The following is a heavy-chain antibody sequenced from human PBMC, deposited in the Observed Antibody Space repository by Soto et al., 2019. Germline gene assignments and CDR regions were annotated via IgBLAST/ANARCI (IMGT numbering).Heavy chain of an antibody. CDR2: IWYDGSNK. J-gene: IGHJ6*02. Sequence: PGGSLRLSCAASGFTFSSYGMHWVRQAPGKGLEWVAVIWYDGSNKYYADSVKGRFTISRDNSKNTLYLQMNSLRAEDTAVYYCARDMYCSGGSCYFSYYYYYGMDVWGQGSSVTVSS. CDR1: GFTFSSYG. V-gene: IGHV3-33*01. D-gene: IGHD2-15*01. CDR3: ARDMYCSGGSCYFSYYYYYGMDV.